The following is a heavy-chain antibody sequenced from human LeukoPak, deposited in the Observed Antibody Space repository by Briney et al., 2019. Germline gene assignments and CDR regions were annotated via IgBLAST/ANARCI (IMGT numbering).Heavy chain of an antibody. D-gene: IGHD4-11*01. CDR2: IRQDGSEE. J-gene: IGHJ4*02. Sequence: GGSLRLSCAASGFTFSSYWMSWVRQAPGKGLEWVANIRQDGSEEYYVDSVEGRFTISRDNAKNSLYLQMNSLRAEDTAVYYCARSYGNYAGCLDYWGQGTLVIVSS. CDR1: GFTFSSYW. CDR3: ARSYGNYAGCLDY. V-gene: IGHV3-7*01.